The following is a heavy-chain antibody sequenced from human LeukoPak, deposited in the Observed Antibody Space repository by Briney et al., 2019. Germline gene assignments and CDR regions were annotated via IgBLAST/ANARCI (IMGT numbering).Heavy chain of an antibody. V-gene: IGHV1-69*05. CDR1: GGTFNNSA. Sequence: ASVKVSCKTSGGTFNNSAISWVRQAPGQGLEWLGGIMPLFGTAGYAQKFQGRVTITKDESTRTVYLELTSLTSDDTAVYYCARDVHGDYGSGWFDPWGQGTLCSVSS. J-gene: IGHJ5*02. CDR2: IMPLFGTA. D-gene: IGHD4-17*01. CDR3: ARDVHGDYGSGWFDP.